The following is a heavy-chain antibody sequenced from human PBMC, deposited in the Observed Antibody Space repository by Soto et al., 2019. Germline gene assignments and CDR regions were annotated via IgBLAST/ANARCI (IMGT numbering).Heavy chain of an antibody. CDR2: IYYSGST. CDR3: ARHGGYYDILTLDY. J-gene: IGHJ4*02. Sequence: SETLSLTCTVSGGSISSYYWSWIRQPPGKGLEWIGYIYYSGSTNYNPSLKSRATISVDTSKNQFSLKLSSVTAADTAVYYCARHGGYYDILTLDYWGQGTLVTVSS. D-gene: IGHD3-9*01. CDR1: GGSISSYY. V-gene: IGHV4-59*08.